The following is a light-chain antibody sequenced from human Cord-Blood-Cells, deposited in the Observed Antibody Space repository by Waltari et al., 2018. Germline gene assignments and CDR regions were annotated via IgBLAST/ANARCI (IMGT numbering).Light chain of an antibody. CDR1: QDISNY. V-gene: IGKV1-33*01. CDR3: QQYDNLPT. Sequence: DIQMTQSPSSLSASVGDRVTITCQASQDISNYLNWYQQKPGKAPKLLIYDASNLETGVLSRFSGSGSGTDFTFTISSLQPEDMATDYCQQYDNLPTFGQGTKLEIK. J-gene: IGKJ2*01. CDR2: DAS.